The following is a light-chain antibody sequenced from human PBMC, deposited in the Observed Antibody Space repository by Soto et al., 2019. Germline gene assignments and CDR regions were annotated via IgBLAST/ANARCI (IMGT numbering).Light chain of an antibody. J-gene: IGLJ2*01. CDR2: DVN. CDR3: CSYAGSYTLV. V-gene: IGLV2-11*01. CDR1: SSDVGGYHY. Sequence: QSVLTQPRSVSGSPGQSVTLSCNGTSSDVGGYHYVSWYQHHPGKAPKIIIYDVNKRPSGVPDRFSGSKSGNTASLTISGLQTDDEADYYCCSYAGSYTLVFGGGTKLTVL.